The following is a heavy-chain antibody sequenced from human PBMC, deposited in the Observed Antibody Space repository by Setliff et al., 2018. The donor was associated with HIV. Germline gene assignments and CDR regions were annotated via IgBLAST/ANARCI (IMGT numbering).Heavy chain of an antibody. CDR3: ARVILAHRTRFGESDKRSWFDP. V-gene: IGHV4-59*12. D-gene: IGHD3-10*01. Sequence: GSLRLSCAASGFTFSTYGMHWVRHSPGKGLEWIGDIYYSGSTHYNPSLQSRVTISVDTSKNQFSLKLSSVTAADTAVYYCARVILAHRTRFGESDKRSWFDPWGQGTLVTVSS. CDR1: GFTFSTYG. J-gene: IGHJ5*02. CDR2: IYYSGST.